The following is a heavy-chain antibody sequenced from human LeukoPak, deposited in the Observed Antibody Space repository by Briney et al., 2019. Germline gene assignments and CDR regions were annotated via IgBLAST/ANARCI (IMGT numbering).Heavy chain of an antibody. CDR2: INPSGGST. V-gene: IGHV1-46*01. CDR1: GYTFTSYY. CDR3: ARAPSRYSSSWGGDY. Sequence: ASVKVSCKASGYTFTSYYMHWVRQAPGQGLEWMGIINPSGGSTSYAQKFQGRVTMTRDTSTSTVYMELSSLRSEDTAVYYCARAPSRYSSSWGGDYWGQGTWSPSPQ. J-gene: IGHJ4*02. D-gene: IGHD6-13*01.